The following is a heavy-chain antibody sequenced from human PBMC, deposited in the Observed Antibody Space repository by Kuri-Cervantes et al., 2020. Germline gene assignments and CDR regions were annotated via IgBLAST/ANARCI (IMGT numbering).Heavy chain of an antibody. CDR3: ARGRGYYYGSGSYCIFDY. Sequence: LRLSCTVSGGSISSGGYYWSWIRQHPGKGLEWIGYIYYSGSTYYNPSLKSRVTISVDTSKNQFSLKLSSVTAADTAVYYCARGRGYYYGSGSYCIFDYWGQGTLVTVSS. J-gene: IGHJ4*02. CDR1: GGSISSGGYY. CDR2: IYYSGST. V-gene: IGHV4-31*03. D-gene: IGHD3-10*01.